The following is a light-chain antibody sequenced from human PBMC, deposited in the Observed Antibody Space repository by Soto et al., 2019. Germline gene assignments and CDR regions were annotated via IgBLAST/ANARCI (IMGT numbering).Light chain of an antibody. Sequence: IEMTQSPATLSASPGDRATLSCRASQSISYNLAWYQQKPGQAPRVLIYSASTRATGIPARFSGSGSGTEFTLTISSLQSEDFAVYYCQQYNNWPPITFGQGTRLEIK. V-gene: IGKV3-15*01. CDR2: SAS. J-gene: IGKJ5*01. CDR1: QSISYN. CDR3: QQYNNWPPIT.